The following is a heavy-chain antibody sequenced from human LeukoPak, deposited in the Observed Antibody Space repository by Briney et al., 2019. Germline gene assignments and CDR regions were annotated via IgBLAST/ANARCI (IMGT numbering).Heavy chain of an antibody. D-gene: IGHD3-10*01. Sequence: PSEAVSLTCTGSRGSISSWRCYGVCTPDPPEEAVEGIGSMSYSGSNYYNTSLRSRVHLFVDTSKNQFSVKLSSVTAADTAVYYCARHPSAYGPSGAYLHHWGQGTMVTLSS. J-gene: IGHJ1*01. V-gene: IGHV4-39*01. CDR2: MSYSGSN. CDR3: ARHPSAYGPSGAYLHH. CDR1: RGSISSWRCY.